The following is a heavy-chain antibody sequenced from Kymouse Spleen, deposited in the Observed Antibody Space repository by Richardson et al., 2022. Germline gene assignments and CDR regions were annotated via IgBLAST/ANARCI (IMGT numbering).Heavy chain of an antibody. J-gene: IGHJ4*02. Sequence: QVQLQQWGAGLLKPSETLSLTCAVYGGSFSGYYWSWIRQPPGKGLEWIGEINHSGSTNYNPSLKSRVTISVDTSKNQFSLKLSSVTAADTAVYYCARVDIVLMVYAIGLLGPGNPGHRLL. CDR3: ARVDIVLMVYAIGL. CDR1: GGSFSGYY. V-gene: IGHV4-34*01. D-gene: IGHD2-8*01. CDR2: INHSGST.